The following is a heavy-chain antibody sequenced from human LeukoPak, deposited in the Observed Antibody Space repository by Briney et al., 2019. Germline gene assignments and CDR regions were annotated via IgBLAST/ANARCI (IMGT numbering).Heavy chain of an antibody. D-gene: IGHD2-15*01. CDR3: ARHSSRAAKPPGFDP. V-gene: IGHV4-59*08. CDR2: IYVSGGT. J-gene: IGHJ5*02. Sequence: SGTLSLTCTVPGGSISTYYWTWIRQPPGKGLEWMWYIYVSGGTNYNPYPKSRVTISLDTSKNQFTLKLSSVTAADTAVYYCARHSSRAAKPPGFDPWGQGTLVTVSS. CDR1: GGSISTYY.